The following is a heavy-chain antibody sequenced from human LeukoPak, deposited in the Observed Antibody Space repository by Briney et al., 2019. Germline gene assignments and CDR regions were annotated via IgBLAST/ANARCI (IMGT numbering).Heavy chain of an antibody. D-gene: IGHD6-19*01. CDR2: ISWDGGST. CDR1: GFTFDDYA. V-gene: IGHV3-43D*03. J-gene: IGHJ3*02. Sequence: GGSLRLSCAASGFTFDDYAMHWVRQAPGKGLEWVSLISWDGGSTYYADSVKGRFTNSRDNSKNSLYLQMNSLRAEDTALYYCATSPSGHDAFDIWGQGTMVTVSS. CDR3: ATSPSGHDAFDI.